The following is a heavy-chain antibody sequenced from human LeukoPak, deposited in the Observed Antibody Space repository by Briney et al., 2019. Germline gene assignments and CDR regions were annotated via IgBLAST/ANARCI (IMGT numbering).Heavy chain of an antibody. J-gene: IGHJ4*02. CDR2: INHSGST. D-gene: IGHD1-1*01. CDR1: GGSFSGYY. Sequence: PSETLSLTCAVYGGSFSGYYWSWIRQPPGKELEWIGEINHSGSTNYNPSLKSRVTISVDTSKNQFSLKLSSVTAADTAVYYCARTPPQLSPFRYYFDYWGQGTLVTVSS. CDR3: ARTPPQLSPFRYYFDY. V-gene: IGHV4-34*01.